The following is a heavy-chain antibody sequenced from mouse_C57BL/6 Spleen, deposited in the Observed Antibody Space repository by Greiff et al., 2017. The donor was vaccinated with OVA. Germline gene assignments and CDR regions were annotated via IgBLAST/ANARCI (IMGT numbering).Heavy chain of an antibody. J-gene: IGHJ3*01. D-gene: IGHD2-5*01. CDR2: INPYNGGT. CDR3: AMPYSNYGGFAY. Sequence: EVKLMESGPVLVKPGASVKMSCKASGYTFTDYYMNWVKQSHGKSLEWIGVINPYNGGTSYNQKFKGKATLTVDKSSSTAYMELNSLTSEDSAVYYCAMPYSNYGGFAYWGQGTLVTVSA. V-gene: IGHV1-19*01. CDR1: GYTFTDYY.